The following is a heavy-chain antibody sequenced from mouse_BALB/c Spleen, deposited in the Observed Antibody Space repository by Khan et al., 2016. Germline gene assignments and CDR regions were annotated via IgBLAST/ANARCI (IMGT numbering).Heavy chain of an antibody. CDR2: IRYSGST. Sequence: EVQLQESGPGLVKPSQSLSLTCTVTGYSITSDYAWNWLRQFPGNKLEWMGYIRYSGSTTYNPSLTSRISITRDTSKNQFFLQLYSVTTEDTATYYCTRSPAGTRYFDVWGAGTTVTVSA. D-gene: IGHD2-14*01. CDR3: TRSPAGTRYFDV. CDR1: GYSITSDYA. V-gene: IGHV3-2*02. J-gene: IGHJ1*01.